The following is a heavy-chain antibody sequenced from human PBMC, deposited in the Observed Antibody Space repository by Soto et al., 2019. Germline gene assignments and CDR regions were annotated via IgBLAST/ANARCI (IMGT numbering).Heavy chain of an antibody. V-gene: IGHV4-59*01. D-gene: IGHD6-13*01. J-gene: IGHJ4*02. CDR3: ARYRREAVAGYTLDN. Sequence: PSETLSLTCTVSGVSISSNYWTWIRQPPGKGLEWIGYVYNSGSTNYNPSLKSRVTSSEDTSKSQFSLQVNSMTAADTAVYYCARYRREAVAGYTLDNGGQGILVTVSS. CDR1: GVSISSNY. CDR2: VYNSGST.